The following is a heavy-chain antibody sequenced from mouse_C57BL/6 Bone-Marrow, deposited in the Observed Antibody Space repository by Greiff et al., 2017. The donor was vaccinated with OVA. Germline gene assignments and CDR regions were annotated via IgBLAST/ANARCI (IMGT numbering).Heavy chain of an antibody. Sequence: VQLQQSGAELARPGASVKLSCKASGYTFTSYGISWVKQRPGQGLEWIGDIYPGSGSTNYNEKFKSKATLTVDTSSSTAYMQLSSLTSEDSAVYYCAREEGQLRPFAYWGQGTLVTVSA. D-gene: IGHD3-2*02. CDR1: GYTFTSYG. CDR2: IYPGSGST. CDR3: AREEGQLRPFAY. J-gene: IGHJ3*01. V-gene: IGHV1-55*01.